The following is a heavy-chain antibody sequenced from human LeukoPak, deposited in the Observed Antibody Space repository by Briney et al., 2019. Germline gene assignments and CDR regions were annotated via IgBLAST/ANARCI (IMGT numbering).Heavy chain of an antibody. V-gene: IGHV3-23*01. J-gene: IGHJ3*02. CDR3: AKDPPSVVANAFHI. CDR1: GFTFSSSV. CDR2: ISGSGGTT. D-gene: IGHD5-12*01. Sequence: GGSLRLSCAASGFTFSSSVMTWVRQAPGKGLEWVSTISGSGGTTYYADSVEGRFTISRDNSKNTLYLEMDSLRADDTAVYSCAKDPPSVVANAFHIWGQGTMVTVSS.